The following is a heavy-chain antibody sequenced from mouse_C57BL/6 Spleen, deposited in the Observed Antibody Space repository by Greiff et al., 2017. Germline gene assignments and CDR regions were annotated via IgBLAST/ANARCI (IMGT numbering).Heavy chain of an antibody. V-gene: IGHV1-52*01. J-gene: IGHJ1*03. D-gene: IGHD1-1*01. CDR1: GYNFTSYW. CDR2: IDPSDSET. Sequence: QVQLQQPGAELVRPGSSVKLSCKASGYNFTSYWLHWLKQRPIHGLECIVNIDPSDSETHSHPKFKDKATLTVAKSSSTADMQLSSLTSEDSAVYFCARDDYYGWYFDVWGTGTTVTVSS. CDR3: ARDDYYGWYFDV.